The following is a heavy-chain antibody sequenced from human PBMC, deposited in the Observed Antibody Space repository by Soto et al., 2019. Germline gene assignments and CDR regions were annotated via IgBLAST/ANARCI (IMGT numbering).Heavy chain of an antibody. J-gene: IGHJ6*02. Sequence: SETLSLTCTVSGGSISSGGYYWSWIRQHPGKGLEWIGYIYYSGSTYYNPSLKSRVTISVDTSKNQFSLKLSSVTAADTAVYFCARDRDSIAAREGYYYYGMDVWGQGTTVTVSS. CDR1: GGSISSGGYY. D-gene: IGHD6-6*01. V-gene: IGHV4-31*03. CDR3: ARDRDSIAAREGYYYYGMDV. CDR2: IYYSGST.